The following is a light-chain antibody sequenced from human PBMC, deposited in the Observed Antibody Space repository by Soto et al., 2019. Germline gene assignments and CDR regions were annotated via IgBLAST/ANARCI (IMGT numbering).Light chain of an antibody. CDR2: EVN. Sequence: QSALTQPASVSGSPGQSITISCTGTSSDVGGYNYVSWYQQHPGKAPKLMIYEVNNRPSGVSNRFSGSKSGNTASLTISGLQPEDEADYYCNSYTSSSTRVFGGGTQLTVL. CDR1: SSDVGGYNY. CDR3: NSYTSSSTRV. V-gene: IGLV2-14*01. J-gene: IGLJ3*02.